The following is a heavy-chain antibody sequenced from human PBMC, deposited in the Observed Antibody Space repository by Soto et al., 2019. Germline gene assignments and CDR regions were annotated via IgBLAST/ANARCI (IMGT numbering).Heavy chain of an antibody. CDR3: AHRTNTVTWWFDP. J-gene: IGHJ5*02. Sequence: QITLKESGPTLVKPTQTLTLTCTFSGFSLTTSGVGVGWIRQPPGKALEWLALIYWDDDKRYSPSLKSTLTIPKETSKNRVVLNMTNMDSADPATYFCAHRTNTVTWWFDPWGQGTLVTVSS. CDR2: IYWDDDK. D-gene: IGHD4-17*01. V-gene: IGHV2-5*02. CDR1: GFSLTTSGVG.